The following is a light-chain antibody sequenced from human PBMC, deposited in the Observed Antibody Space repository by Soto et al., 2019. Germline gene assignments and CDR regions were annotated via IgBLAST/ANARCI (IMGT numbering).Light chain of an antibody. CDR2: EVS. V-gene: IGLV2-18*02. CDR3: SSFSSSSTPYV. J-gene: IGLJ1*01. CDR1: SNDVGSFNR. Sequence: QSALTQPPSVSGSPGQSVTISCAGASNDVGSFNRVSWYQKTPGTAPKVVIYEVSNRPSGVPDRFSGSRSGSTASLTISGPQAEDEAHYYCSSFSSSSTPYVFGTGTKVTVL.